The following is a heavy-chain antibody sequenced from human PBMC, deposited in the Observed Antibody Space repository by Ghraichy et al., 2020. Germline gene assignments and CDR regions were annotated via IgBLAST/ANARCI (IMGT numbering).Heavy chain of an antibody. Sequence: ASVKVSCKASGYTFTAYHIHWVRQAPGQGLEWMGRINPNSGVTKCVQKFQGRVTMTRDTSTSTAFMEVSRVRFDDTAVYYCARLGLDYDDHEYVPFDYWGQGALVTVFS. D-gene: IGHD4-17*01. CDR1: GYTFTAYH. CDR2: INPNSGVT. J-gene: IGHJ4*02. V-gene: IGHV1-2*02. CDR3: ARLGLDYDDHEYVPFDY.